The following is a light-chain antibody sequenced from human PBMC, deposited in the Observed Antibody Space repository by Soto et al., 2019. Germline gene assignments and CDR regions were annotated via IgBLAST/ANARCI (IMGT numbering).Light chain of an antibody. CDR2: AAS. V-gene: IGKV1-39*01. CDR1: QSISSY. Sequence: DIQMTQSPSSLSASVGDRVTITFRASQSISSYLNWYQQKPGKAPRLLIYAASSLQSGVPSRFSGSGSGTDFTLTISSLQPEDFAIYYCQQSHSSPLTFGPGTKVDIK. J-gene: IGKJ3*01. CDR3: QQSHSSPLT.